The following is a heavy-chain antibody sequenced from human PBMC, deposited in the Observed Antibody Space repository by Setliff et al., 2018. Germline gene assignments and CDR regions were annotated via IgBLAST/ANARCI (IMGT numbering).Heavy chain of an antibody. J-gene: IGHJ4*02. CDR3: ARGGTYRYFDY. Sequence: PSETLSLTCTVSGDSISDASIMAWIRQPPGKGLEFIGYVFYSGAAKYDPSLKSRVTMSVDTSKTQFSLKLNSMTTADTAVYYCARGGTYRYFDYWGQGALVTV. CDR1: GDSISDAS. CDR2: VFYSGAA. V-gene: IGHV4-59*01.